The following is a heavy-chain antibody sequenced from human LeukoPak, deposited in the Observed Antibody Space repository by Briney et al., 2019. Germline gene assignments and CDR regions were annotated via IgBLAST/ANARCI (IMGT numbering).Heavy chain of an antibody. Sequence: PGRSLRLSCAASGFTFSSYGMHWVRQAPGKGLEWVAVISYDGSNKYYADSVKGRFTISRDNSKNTLYLQMNSLRAEDTAVYYCAKDAEYSSSNALDYWGQGTLVTVSS. CDR2: ISYDGSNK. V-gene: IGHV3-30*18. J-gene: IGHJ4*02. D-gene: IGHD6-6*01. CDR1: GFTFSSYG. CDR3: AKDAEYSSSNALDY.